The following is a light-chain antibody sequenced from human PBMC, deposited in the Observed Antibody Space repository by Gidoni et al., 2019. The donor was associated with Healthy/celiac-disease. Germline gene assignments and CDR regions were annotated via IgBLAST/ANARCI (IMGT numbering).Light chain of an antibody. V-gene: IGKV2-28*01. Sequence: DVVMTQSPLSLPVTPGEPASISCRSSQSLLHSNGYDYLDWYLQKPGQSPQLLIYLGSNRASGVPDRLSGSGQGTDFTLKISRVEAEDVGIYYCMQALQTPTTFGKGTRL. CDR3: MQALQTPTT. J-gene: IGKJ5*01. CDR2: LGS. CDR1: QSLLHSNGYDY.